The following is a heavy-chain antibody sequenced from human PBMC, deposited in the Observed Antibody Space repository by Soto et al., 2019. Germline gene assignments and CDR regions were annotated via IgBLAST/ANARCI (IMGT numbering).Heavy chain of an antibody. V-gene: IGHV4-31*03. CDR2: IYYSGST. CDR1: GVSIRSGGYY. J-gene: IGHJ6*02. Sequence: QVQLQESGPGLVKPSQTLSLTCTVSGVSIRSGGYYWTWIRQHPGKGLEWIGYIYYSGSTYYSQSLKSRVIISLNTSANQFSLKLSSVTAAETAVYNCARDVPSAGRYSMDVWGQGTTVTVSS. CDR3: ARDVPSAGRYSMDV. D-gene: IGHD2-2*01.